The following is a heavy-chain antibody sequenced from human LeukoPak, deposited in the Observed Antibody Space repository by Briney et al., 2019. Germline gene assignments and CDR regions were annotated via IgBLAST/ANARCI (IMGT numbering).Heavy chain of an antibody. D-gene: IGHD6-19*01. Sequence: GGSLRLSCAASGFTFSGYAMSWVRQAPGKGLEWVSAISGSGGGTYYAGSVKGRFTISRDNSKNTLYLQMNSLRGEDTAVYYCAKESQWLARPFDYWGQGTLVTVSS. V-gene: IGHV3-23*01. J-gene: IGHJ4*02. CDR2: ISGSGGGT. CDR1: GFTFSGYA. CDR3: AKESQWLARPFDY.